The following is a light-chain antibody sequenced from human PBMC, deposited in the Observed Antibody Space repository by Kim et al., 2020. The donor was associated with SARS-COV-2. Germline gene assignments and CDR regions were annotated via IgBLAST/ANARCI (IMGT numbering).Light chain of an antibody. J-gene: IGKJ1*01. CDR1: QGISSW. Sequence: DIQMTQSPSSVSASVGDRVTITWRASQGISSWLAWYQHKPEKAPQCLIYAASSLQRGVPSRFSGSGSGTDFTLTISSLQPEDFATYYCQQYDSYPRTFGQGTKVDIK. V-gene: IGKV1D-16*01. CDR2: AAS. CDR3: QQYDSYPRT.